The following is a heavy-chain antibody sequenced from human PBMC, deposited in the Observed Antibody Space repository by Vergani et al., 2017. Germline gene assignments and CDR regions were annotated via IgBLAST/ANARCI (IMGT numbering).Heavy chain of an antibody. J-gene: IGHJ4*02. CDR2: VSGSSSTP. D-gene: IGHD5-12*01. CDR1: GFSFPGYA. CDR3: TKGSRGYTGYFVDY. V-gene: IGHV3-23*01. Sequence: EVQLLESGGGLVQPGGSLRLSCEASGFSFPGYAMSWVRQAPGKGLEWVSSVSGSSSTPYHADSVKGRFIISRDNSKNTLHLQMNSLRADDTAVYYCTKGSRGYTGYFVDYWGQGTLATVSS.